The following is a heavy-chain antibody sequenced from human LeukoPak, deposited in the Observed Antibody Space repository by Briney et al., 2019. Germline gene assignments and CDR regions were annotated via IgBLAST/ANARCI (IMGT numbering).Heavy chain of an antibody. V-gene: IGHV3-21*04. Sequence: PGGSLRLSCAASGFTFSNSYMNWVRQAPGKGLEWVSSISSSTNYIYYADPVKGRFTISRDNAKNTLYLQMNSRRAEDTAVYYCAKDGGGYSYGLDAFDIWGQGTMVTVSS. D-gene: IGHD5-18*01. CDR1: GFTFSNSY. CDR2: ISSSTNYI. CDR3: AKDGGGYSYGLDAFDI. J-gene: IGHJ3*02.